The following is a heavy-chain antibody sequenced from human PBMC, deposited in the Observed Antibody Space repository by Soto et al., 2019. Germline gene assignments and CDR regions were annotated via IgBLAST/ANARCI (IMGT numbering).Heavy chain of an antibody. Sequence: SETLSLTCTVSGGSIGSGSYYWCWIRQPLGKGLEWIGYIYYSGNTDYNPSLSGRATISEDTTKNHFSKQLTSVASAATAIYYCARDSVVGFYIEHLNPCSFDPWGQGTLVTVSS. J-gene: IGHJ5*02. CDR1: GGSIGSGSYY. CDR3: ARDSVVGFYIEHLNPCSFDP. CDR2: IYYSGNT. V-gene: IGHV4-61*03. D-gene: IGHD3-10*02.